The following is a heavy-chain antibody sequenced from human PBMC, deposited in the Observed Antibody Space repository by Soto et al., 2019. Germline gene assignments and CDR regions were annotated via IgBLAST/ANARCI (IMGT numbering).Heavy chain of an antibody. D-gene: IGHD7-27*01. J-gene: IGHJ3*02. CDR2: IYYSGST. Sequence: SETLSLTCTVSGGSISSYYWSWIRQPPGKGLEWIGYIYYSGSTNYNPSLKSRVTISVDTSKNQFSLKLSSVTAADTAVYYCAREFLGIAAFDIWGQGTMVTVSS. CDR1: GGSISSYY. CDR3: AREFLGIAAFDI. V-gene: IGHV4-59*01.